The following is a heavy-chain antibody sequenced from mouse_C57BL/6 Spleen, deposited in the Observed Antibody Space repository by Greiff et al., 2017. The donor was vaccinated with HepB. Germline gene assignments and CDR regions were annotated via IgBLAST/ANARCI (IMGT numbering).Heavy chain of an antibody. V-gene: IGHV2-2*01. Sequence: QVQLQQSGPGLVQPSQRLSITCTVSGFSLTSYGVHWVRQSPGKGLEWLGVIWSGGSTDYNAAFISRLSISKDNSKSQFFFKMNSLQADDTAIYYCAISYYYGGSTGFAYWGQGILVTVSA. J-gene: IGHJ3*01. CDR2: IWSGGST. CDR3: AISYYYGGSTGFAY. CDR1: GFSLTSYG. D-gene: IGHD1-1*02.